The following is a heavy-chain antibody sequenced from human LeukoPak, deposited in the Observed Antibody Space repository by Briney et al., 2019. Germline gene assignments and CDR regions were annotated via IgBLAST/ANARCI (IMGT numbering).Heavy chain of an antibody. CDR1: GGSFSGYY. D-gene: IGHD6-6*01. V-gene: IGHV4-34*01. J-gene: IGHJ3*02. CDR3: ARQSSSGAFDI. Sequence: SETLSLTCAVYGGSFSGYYWSWNRQPPGKGLEWIGEINHSGSTNYNPSLKSRVTISVDTSKNQFSLKLSSVTAADTAVYYCARQSSSGAFDIWGQGTMVTVSS. CDR2: INHSGST.